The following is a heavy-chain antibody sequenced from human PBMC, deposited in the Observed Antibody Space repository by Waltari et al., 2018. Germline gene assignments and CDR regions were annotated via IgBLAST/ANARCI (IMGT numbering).Heavy chain of an antibody. Sequence: QVQLQESGPGLVKPSETLSLTCTVSGGSISSYYWSWIRQPPGKGLEWIGYIYYSGSTHYNPSLKSRVTISVDTSKNQFSLKLSSVTAADTAVYYCARGFQQLASGNFDYWGQGTLVTVSS. V-gene: IGHV4-59*01. CDR3: ARGFQQLASGNFDY. CDR1: GGSISSYY. CDR2: IYYSGST. D-gene: IGHD6-13*01. J-gene: IGHJ4*02.